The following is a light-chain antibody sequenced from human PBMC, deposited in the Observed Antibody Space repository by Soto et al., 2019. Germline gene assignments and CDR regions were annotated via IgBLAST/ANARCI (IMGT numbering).Light chain of an antibody. Sequence: QSALTQPRSVSGPPGQSVSISCSGTSSDVGTYNYVSWYQQHPGKAPKLMIYDVSKRPSGVPDRFSGSKSGNTASLTISGLQAEDEADYYCCSFAGSNSWVFGGGTQLTVL. CDR3: CSFAGSNSWV. V-gene: IGLV2-11*01. CDR2: DVS. CDR1: SSDVGTYNY. J-gene: IGLJ3*02.